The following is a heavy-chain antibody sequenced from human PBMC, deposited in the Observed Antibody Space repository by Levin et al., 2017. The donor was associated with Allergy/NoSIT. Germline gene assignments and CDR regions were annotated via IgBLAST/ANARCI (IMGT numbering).Heavy chain of an antibody. D-gene: IGHD2-2*01. CDR1: GGSISSYY. J-gene: IGHJ5*02. CDR2: IYYSGST. V-gene: IGHV4-59*01. CDR3: ARGRGYCSSTSCYDRWFDP. Sequence: GSLRLSCTVSGGSISSYYWSWIRQPPGKGLEWIGYIYYSGSTNYNPSLKSRVTISVDTSKNQFSLKLSSVTAADTAVYYCARGRGYCSSTSCYDRWFDPWGQGTLVTVSS.